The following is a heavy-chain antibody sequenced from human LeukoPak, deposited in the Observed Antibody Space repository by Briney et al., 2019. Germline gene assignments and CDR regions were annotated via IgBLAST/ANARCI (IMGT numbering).Heavy chain of an antibody. V-gene: IGHV1-2*02. D-gene: IGHD3-22*01. CDR1: GYTFTGYY. J-gene: IGHJ4*02. CDR3: ARDWPYYDISGCDY. Sequence: ASVKVSCKASGYTFTGYYMRWVRQAPGQGLEWMGWINPNSGGTNYAQKFQGRVTMTRDTSISTAYMELSRLRSDDTAVYYCARDWPYYDISGCDYWGQGTLVTVSS. CDR2: INPNSGGT.